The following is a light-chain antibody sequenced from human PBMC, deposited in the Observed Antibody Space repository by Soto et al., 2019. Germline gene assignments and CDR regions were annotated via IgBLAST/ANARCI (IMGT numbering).Light chain of an antibody. CDR3: QQYNNWPPYT. V-gene: IGKV3-15*01. CDR1: QSVSSN. J-gene: IGKJ2*01. Sequence: EIVMTQATATLSDSTGERANLSCMASQSVSSNLACYQQKPGQAPRLLIYGASTRATGIPARFSGSGSGTEFTLTISGLQSEDFAVYYCQQYNNWPPYTFGQGTKLVIK. CDR2: GAS.